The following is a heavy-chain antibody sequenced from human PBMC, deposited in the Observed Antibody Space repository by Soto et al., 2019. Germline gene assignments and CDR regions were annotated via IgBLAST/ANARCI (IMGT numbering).Heavy chain of an antibody. D-gene: IGHD6-13*01. Sequence: ASVKVSCKVSGGTFSSYAISWVRQAPGQGLEWMGGIIPIFGTANYAQKFQGRVTITADESTSTAYMELSSLRSEDTAVYYCARALGSSWYLGGSWGQGTLVTVSS. J-gene: IGHJ4*02. CDR2: IIPIFGTA. CDR3: ARALGSSWYLGGS. CDR1: GGTFSSYA. V-gene: IGHV1-69*13.